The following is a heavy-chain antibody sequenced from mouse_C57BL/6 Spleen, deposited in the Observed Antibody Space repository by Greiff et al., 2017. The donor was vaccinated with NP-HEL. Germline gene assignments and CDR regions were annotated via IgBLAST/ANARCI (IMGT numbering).Heavy chain of an antibody. Sequence: QVQLQQPGAELVMPGASVKLSCKASGYTFTSYCMHWVKQRPGQGLEWIGEIDPSDSYTNYNQKFQGKSTLTVDKSSSTAYMQLSSLTSEDSAVYYCERSTGYDEGYWYFDVWGKGTTVTVSS. V-gene: IGHV1-69*01. CDR2: IDPSDSYT. J-gene: IGHJ1*03. CDR3: ERSTGYDEGYWYFDV. CDR1: GYTFTSYC. D-gene: IGHD2-2*01.